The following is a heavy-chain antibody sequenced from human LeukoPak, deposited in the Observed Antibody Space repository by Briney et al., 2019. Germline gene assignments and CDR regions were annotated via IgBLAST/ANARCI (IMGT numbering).Heavy chain of an antibody. Sequence: PGGSLRLSCSAPGFTVNRSSMHWVRQGPGKGLEWVAYIAHHGNNKYYADCVKGRFTISRENSKGTLYLQTSSLRADDTAVYFCAKDGSWSCTDWGEGTLVTVSS. V-gene: IGHV3-30*02. CDR2: IAHHGNNK. CDR1: GFTVNRSS. D-gene: IGHD2-8*02. J-gene: IGHJ4*02. CDR3: AKDGSWSCTD.